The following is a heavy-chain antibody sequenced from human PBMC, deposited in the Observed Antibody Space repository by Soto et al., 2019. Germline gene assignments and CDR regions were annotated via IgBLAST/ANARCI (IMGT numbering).Heavy chain of an antibody. D-gene: IGHD3-9*01. CDR2: IYYSGST. CDR1: GGSISSYY. V-gene: IGHV4-59*01. CDR3: ARALSYSYYYYMHV. Sequence: PSETLSLTCTVSGGSISSYYWSWIRQPPGKGLEWIGYIYYSGSTNYNPSLKSRVTISVDTSKNQFSLKLSSVTAADTAVYYCARALSYSYYYYMHVWGKGTTVTVS. J-gene: IGHJ6*03.